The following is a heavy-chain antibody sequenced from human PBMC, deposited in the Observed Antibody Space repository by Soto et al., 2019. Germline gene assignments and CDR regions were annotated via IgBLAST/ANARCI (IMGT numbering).Heavy chain of an antibody. J-gene: IGHJ5*02. CDR3: ARDPMVRGPPTRGWFDP. CDR2: MNPNSGNT. D-gene: IGHD3-10*01. V-gene: IGHV1-8*01. Sequence: QVRLVQSGAEVKKPGASVKVSCKASGYTFTSYDINWVRQATGQGLEWMGWMNPNSGNTGYAQKFQGRVTMTRNTSISTAYMELSSLRSEDTAVYYCARDPMVRGPPTRGWFDPWGQGTLVTVSS. CDR1: GYTFTSYD.